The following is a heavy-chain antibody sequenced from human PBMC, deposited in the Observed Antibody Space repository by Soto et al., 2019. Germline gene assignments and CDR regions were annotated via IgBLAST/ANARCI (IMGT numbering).Heavy chain of an antibody. CDR2: ISYDGSNK. CDR1: GFTFSIYA. D-gene: IGHD2-2*01. CDR3: ARVTVPAARVYYYYGMDV. J-gene: IGHJ6*02. Sequence: GGSLRLSCAASGFTFSIYAMHWVRQAPGKGLEWVAVISYDGSNKYYADSVKGRFTISRDNSKNTLYLQMNSLRAEDTAVYYCARVTVPAARVYYYYGMDVWGQGTTVTVSS. V-gene: IGHV3-30-3*01.